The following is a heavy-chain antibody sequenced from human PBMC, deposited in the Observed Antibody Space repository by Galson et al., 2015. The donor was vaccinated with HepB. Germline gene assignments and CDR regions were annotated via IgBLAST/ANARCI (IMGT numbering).Heavy chain of an antibody. D-gene: IGHD3-10*01. CDR2: ISGSGGST. Sequence: SLRLSCAASGFTSSNYDMSWVRQAPGKGLEWVSSISGSGGSTYYADSVKGRFTISRDNSRNTLYLQMNSLRAEDTGVFYCAKSAGYYYGSGSYYNPFDYWGQGTLVTVSS. V-gene: IGHV3-23*01. CDR3: AKSAGYYYGSGSYYNPFDY. J-gene: IGHJ4*02. CDR1: GFTSSNYD.